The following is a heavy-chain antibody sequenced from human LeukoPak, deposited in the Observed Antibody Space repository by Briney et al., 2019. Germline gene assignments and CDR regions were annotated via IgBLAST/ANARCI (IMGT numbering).Heavy chain of an antibody. D-gene: IGHD2-21*02. Sequence: ASVKVSCKGSAYTFSRYEISWVRQAPGQGLEWMGRISAYNGNTNSAQTFQGGVTMTTDTSTSTAYMELRSLRSDDTAVYYCARGADCGGDCYPAYWGQGTLVTVSS. CDR2: ISAYNGNT. CDR3: ARGADCGGDCYPAY. J-gene: IGHJ4*02. V-gene: IGHV1-18*01. CDR1: AYTFSRYE.